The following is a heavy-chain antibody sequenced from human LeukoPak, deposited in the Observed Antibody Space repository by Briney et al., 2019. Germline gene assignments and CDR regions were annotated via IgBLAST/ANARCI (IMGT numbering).Heavy chain of an antibody. CDR2: IYYSGST. Sequence: SETLSLTCTVSGGSISSYYWSWIRQPPGKGLEWIGYIYYSGSTNYNPSLKSRVTISVDTSKNQFSLKLSSVTAADTAVYYCARQDVEIFADYWGQGTLVTVSS. V-gene: IGHV4-59*01. D-gene: IGHD5-24*01. J-gene: IGHJ4*02. CDR3: ARQDVEIFADY. CDR1: GGSISSYY.